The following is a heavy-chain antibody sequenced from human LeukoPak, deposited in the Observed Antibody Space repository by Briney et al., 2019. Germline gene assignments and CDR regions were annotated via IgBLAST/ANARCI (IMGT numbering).Heavy chain of an antibody. CDR2: IYTSGST. CDR3: ATTVPCGPYYYYYYYRDV. Sequence: SQTLSLTCTVSGGSISSGSYYWSWIRQPAGKGLGWIGRIYTSGSTNYNPSLKSRVTISVDTSKNQFSLKLSSVTAADTAVYYCATTVPCGPYYYYYYYRDVWGKGTTVTVSS. J-gene: IGHJ6*03. D-gene: IGHD4-17*01. CDR1: GGSISSGSYY. V-gene: IGHV4-61*02.